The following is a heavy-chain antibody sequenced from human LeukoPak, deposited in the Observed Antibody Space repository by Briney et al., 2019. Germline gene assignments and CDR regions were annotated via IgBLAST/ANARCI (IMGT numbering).Heavy chain of an antibody. D-gene: IGHD5-18*01. CDR2: IYYSGST. Sequence: SETLSLTCTVSGGSISSSSYYWGWIRQPPGKGLEWIGSIYYSGSTYYNPSLKSRVTISVDTSKNQFSLKLSSVTAADTAVYYCARGRGYSYGYGYFDYWGQGTLVTVSS. V-gene: IGHV4-39*07. CDR1: GGSISSSSYY. CDR3: ARGRGYSYGYGYFDY. J-gene: IGHJ4*02.